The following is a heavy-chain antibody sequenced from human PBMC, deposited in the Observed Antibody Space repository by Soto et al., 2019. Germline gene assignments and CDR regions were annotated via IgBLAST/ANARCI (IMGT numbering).Heavy chain of an antibody. V-gene: IGHV1-69*10. CDR3: ARERDGSGSLSYYFDQ. CDR1: GGSLRNSG. J-gene: IGHJ4*02. CDR2: IIPIIGIP. D-gene: IGHD3-10*01. Sequence: SVKVSCKTSGGSLRNSGINWVRQAPGQGLEWVGGIIPIIGIPNYLQRLQTRVTITADESTNTAFLELGSLRFDDTAIYYCARERDGSGSLSYYFDQWGQGTLVTVSS.